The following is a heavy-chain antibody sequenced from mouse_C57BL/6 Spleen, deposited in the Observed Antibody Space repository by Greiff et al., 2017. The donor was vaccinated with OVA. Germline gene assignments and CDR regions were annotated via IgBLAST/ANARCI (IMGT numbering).Heavy chain of an antibody. CDR1: GFTFSDYY. D-gene: IGHD2-4*01. J-gene: IGHJ4*01. CDR2: INYDGSST. CDR3: ARERSVIYDYDGYYAMDY. V-gene: IGHV5-16*01. Sequence: EVKLVESEGGLVQPGSSMKLSCTASGFTFSDYYMAWVRQVPEKGLEWVANINYDGSSTYYLASLKSRFIISRDNAKNILYLQMSSLKSEDTATYYCARERSVIYDYDGYYAMDYWGQGTSVTVSS.